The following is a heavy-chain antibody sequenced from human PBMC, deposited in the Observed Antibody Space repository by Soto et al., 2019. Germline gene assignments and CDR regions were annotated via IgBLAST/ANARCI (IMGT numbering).Heavy chain of an antibody. CDR1: GGTFSSYA. D-gene: IGHD3-22*01. J-gene: IGHJ4*02. V-gene: IGHV1-69*13. CDR3: AVSYYYDSSGYSYYFDY. Sequence: GASVKVSCKASGGTFSSYAISWVRQAPGQGLEWMGGIIPIFGTANYAQKFQGRVTITADESTSTAYMELNSLRAEDTAVYYCAVSYYYDSSGYSYYFDYWGLGTLVTVSS. CDR2: IIPIFGTA.